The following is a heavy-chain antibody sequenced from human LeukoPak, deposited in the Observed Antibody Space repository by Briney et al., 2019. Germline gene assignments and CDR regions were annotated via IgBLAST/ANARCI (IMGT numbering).Heavy chain of an antibody. CDR2: MNPNSGNT. V-gene: IGHV1-8*03. D-gene: IGHD6-13*01. J-gene: IGHJ6*03. Sequence: ASVKVSCKASGYTFTSYDINWVRQATGQGLEWMGWMNPNSGNTGYAQKFQGRATITRNTSISTAYMELSSLRSEDTAVYYCARNFRAGSWGHYYYYYMDVWGKGTTVTVSS. CDR3: ARNFRAGSWGHYYYYYMDV. CDR1: GYTFTSYD.